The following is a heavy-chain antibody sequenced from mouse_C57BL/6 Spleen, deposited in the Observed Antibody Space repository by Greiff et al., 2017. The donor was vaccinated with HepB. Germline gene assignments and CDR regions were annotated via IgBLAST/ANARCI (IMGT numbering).Heavy chain of an antibody. D-gene: IGHD2-4*01. V-gene: IGHV14-4*01. CDR1: GFNIKDDY. J-gene: IGHJ3*01. Sequence: EVQLQQSGAELVRPGASVKLSCTASGFNIKDDYMHWVKQRPEQGLEWIGWIDPENGDTEYASKFQGKATITADTSSNTAYLQLSSLTSEDTAVYYCTTGGDYDGFAYWGQGTLVTVSA. CDR3: TTGGDYDGFAY. CDR2: IDPENGDT.